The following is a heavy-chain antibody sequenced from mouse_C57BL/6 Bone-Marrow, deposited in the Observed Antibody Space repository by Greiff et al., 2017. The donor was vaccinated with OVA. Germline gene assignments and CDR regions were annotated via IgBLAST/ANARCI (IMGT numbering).Heavy chain of an antibody. CDR3: ARRLGRDWFAY. CDR2: IHPNSGST. D-gene: IGHD4-1*01. V-gene: IGHV1-64*01. CDR1: GYTFTSYW. J-gene: IGHJ3*01. Sequence: VQLQQPEAELVKPGASVKLSCKASGYTFTSYWMHWVKQRPGQGLEWIGMIHPNSGSTNYNEKFKSKATLTVDKSSSTAYMQLSSLTSEDSAVYYCARRLGRDWFAYWGQGTLVTVSA.